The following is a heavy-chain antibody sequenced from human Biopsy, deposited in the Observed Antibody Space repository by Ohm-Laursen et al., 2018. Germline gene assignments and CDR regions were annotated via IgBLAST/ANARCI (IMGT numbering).Heavy chain of an antibody. J-gene: IGHJ4*02. V-gene: IGHV4-34*08. CDR3: GNEVHGRDY. D-gene: IGHD2-15*01. Sequence: SGTLSLTCPVFGKTFSDYQWSWIRQPPGKGLEWIGQINQAGTTNYNPSLKSRVSTSADASKYEFSLRLTSVTAADTAVYLCGNEVHGRDYWGLGAQVTVSS. CDR2: INQAGTT. CDR1: GKTFSDYQ.